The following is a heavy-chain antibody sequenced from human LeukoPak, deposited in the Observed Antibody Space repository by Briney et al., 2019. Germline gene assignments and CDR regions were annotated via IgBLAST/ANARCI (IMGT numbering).Heavy chain of an antibody. J-gene: IGHJ4*02. CDR2: ISYDGSNK. CDR1: GFTFSSYA. V-gene: IGHV3-30-3*01. CDR3: AKGVYRYTQVFDY. D-gene: IGHD3-16*02. Sequence: PGRSLRLSCAASGFTFSSYAMHWVRQAPGKGLEWVAVISYDGSNKYYADSVKGRFTISRDNSKNTLYLQMNSLRAEDTAVYYCAKGVYRYTQVFDYWGQGTLVTVSS.